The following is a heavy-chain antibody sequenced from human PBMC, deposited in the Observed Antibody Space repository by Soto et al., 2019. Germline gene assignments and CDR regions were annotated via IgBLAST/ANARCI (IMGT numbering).Heavy chain of an antibody. J-gene: IGHJ4*02. CDR3: ATSYGNAWYTY. CDR1: GGSFSGYY. Sequence: PSETLSLTCAVYGGSFSGYYWSWIRQPPGKGLEWIGEINHSGSTNYNPSLKSRVTISVDTAKNQFTLQLTPVTAADTAVYYCATSYGNAWYTYWGQGTQVTVSS. CDR2: INHSGST. V-gene: IGHV4-34*01. D-gene: IGHD6-13*01.